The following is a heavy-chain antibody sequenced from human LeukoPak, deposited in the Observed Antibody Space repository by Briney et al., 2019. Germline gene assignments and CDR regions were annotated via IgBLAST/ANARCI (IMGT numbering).Heavy chain of an antibody. Sequence: PGGSLRLSCVASGFTFTTYGMHWVRQAPGKGLEWVAIVYSDGSKEYYADSVKGRFAVSRDNSKDTVFLQMSSLRAEDTAIYYCATDRAWYLDSWGQGTLVTVSS. J-gene: IGHJ4*02. CDR3: ATDRAWYLDS. CDR2: VYSDGSKE. D-gene: IGHD6-13*01. V-gene: IGHV3-30*02. CDR1: GFTFTTYG.